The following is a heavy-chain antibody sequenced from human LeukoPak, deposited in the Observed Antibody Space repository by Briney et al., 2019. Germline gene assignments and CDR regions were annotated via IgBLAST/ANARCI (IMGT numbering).Heavy chain of an antibody. V-gene: IGHV4-31*03. Sequence: TSQTLSLTCTVSGGSISSGGYYWSWIRQHPGKGLEWIGYIYYSGSTYYNPSHKSRVTISVDTSKNQFSLKLSSVTAADTAVYYCARGFIAAAGSLDPWGQGTLVTVSS. D-gene: IGHD6-13*01. CDR3: ARGFIAAAGSLDP. CDR2: IYYSGST. J-gene: IGHJ5*02. CDR1: GGSISSGGYY.